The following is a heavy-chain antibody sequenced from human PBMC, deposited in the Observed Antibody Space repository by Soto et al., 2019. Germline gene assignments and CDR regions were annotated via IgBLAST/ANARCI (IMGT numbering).Heavy chain of an antibody. V-gene: IGHV2-5*02. Sequence: QITLKESGPTLVRPTQTLTLTCTFSGFSLTTSGVGVGWIRQPPGKALEWLAVIYWDDDKRYSSSLKSRLTITKDTSKNQVALTMTNMDPVDTATYYCAHHPYCGLGSYSFDYWGQGTLVTVSS. J-gene: IGHJ4*02. CDR1: GFSLTTSGVG. D-gene: IGHD3-10*01. CDR3: AHHPYCGLGSYSFDY. CDR2: IYWDDDK.